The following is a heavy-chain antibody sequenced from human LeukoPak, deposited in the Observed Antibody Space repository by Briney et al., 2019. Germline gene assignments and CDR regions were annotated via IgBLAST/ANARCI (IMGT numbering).Heavy chain of an antibody. Sequence: SETLSLTCTVSGGSISSSSYYWGWIRQPPGKGLEWIGSIYYSGSTYYNPSLKSRVTISVDTSKNQFSLKLSSVTAADTAVYYCARDHTGTYYYDSSGYYGDAFDIWGQGTMVTVSS. D-gene: IGHD3-22*01. J-gene: IGHJ3*02. CDR1: GGSISSSSYY. V-gene: IGHV4-39*07. CDR2: IYYSGST. CDR3: ARDHTGTYYYDSSGYYGDAFDI.